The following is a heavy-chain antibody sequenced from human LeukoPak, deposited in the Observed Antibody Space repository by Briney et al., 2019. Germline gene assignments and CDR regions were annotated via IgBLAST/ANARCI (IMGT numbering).Heavy chain of an antibody. CDR1: GYTFTGYY. CDR3: ARTRDVRFLEWGVDAFDI. J-gene: IGHJ3*02. CDR2: INPNSGGT. V-gene: IGHV1-2*02. D-gene: IGHD3-3*01. Sequence: ASVKVSCKASGYTFTGYYMHWVRQAPGQGLEWMGWINPNSGGTNYAQKFQGRVTMTRNTSISTAYMEVSSLRSEDTAVYYCARTRDVRFLEWGVDAFDIWGQGTMVTVSS.